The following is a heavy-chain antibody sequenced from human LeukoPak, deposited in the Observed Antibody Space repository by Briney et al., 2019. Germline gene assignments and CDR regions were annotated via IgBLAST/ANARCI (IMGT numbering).Heavy chain of an antibody. J-gene: IGHJ4*02. CDR2: ISSSSSYI. CDR1: GFTFSTYY. Sequence: GGSLRLSCAASGFTFSTYYMSWVRQAPGKGLEWVSSISSSSSYIYYADSVKGRFTISRDNAKNSLYLQMNSLRAEDTAVYYCARESIAVAGTGSDYWGQGTLVTVSS. V-gene: IGHV3-21*01. D-gene: IGHD6-19*01. CDR3: ARESIAVAGTGSDY.